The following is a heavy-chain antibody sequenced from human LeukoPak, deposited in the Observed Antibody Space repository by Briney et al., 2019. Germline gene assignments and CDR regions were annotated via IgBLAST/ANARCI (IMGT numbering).Heavy chain of an antibody. CDR2: INHTGRT. CDR3: ARKEGGELVHTRRWFDP. V-gene: IGHV4-34*01. CDR1: GGSFSGPY. Sequence: LETLSLTCAVYGGSFSGPYWSWIRQPPGKGLEWIGEINHTGRTYYKPSLKSRVTISVDTSKSQFSLKLTSVTAADTAVYFCARKEGGELVHTRRWFDPWGQGTLVTVSS. J-gene: IGHJ5*02. D-gene: IGHD1-26*01.